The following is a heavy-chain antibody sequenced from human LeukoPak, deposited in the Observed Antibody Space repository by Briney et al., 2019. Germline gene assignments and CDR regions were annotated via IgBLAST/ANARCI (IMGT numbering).Heavy chain of an antibody. CDR1: GFTFTNAW. Sequence: GGSLRLSCAASGFTFTNAWMSWVRQAPGKGLEWVGRIKTKTDGGATDYAAPVKGRFTVSRDDSKNTLYLQMNSLKTEDTAVYYCTTDRRRNFTTGGCQFDYWGQGTLVTVSS. CDR3: TTDRRRNFTTGGCQFDY. V-gene: IGHV3-15*01. J-gene: IGHJ4*02. D-gene: IGHD2-8*01. CDR2: IKTKTDGGAT.